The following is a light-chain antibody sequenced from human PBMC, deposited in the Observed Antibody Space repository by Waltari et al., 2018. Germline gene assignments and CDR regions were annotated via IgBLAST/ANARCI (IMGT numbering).Light chain of an antibody. Sequence: IQLTQSPSSLSASVGDKVTITCRASEGISTYLAWYQQQPGKAPKPLIYGASTLQSGVPSRFSGSGSGTDFTLTISSLQPGDFATYYCQQLDKYPLTFGGGTKVEIK. J-gene: IGKJ4*01. CDR1: EGISTY. V-gene: IGKV1-9*01. CDR3: QQLDKYPLT. CDR2: GAS.